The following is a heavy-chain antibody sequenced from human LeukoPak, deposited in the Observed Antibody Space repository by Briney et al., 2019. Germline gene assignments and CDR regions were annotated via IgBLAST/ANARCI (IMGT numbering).Heavy chain of an antibody. D-gene: IGHD3-22*01. V-gene: IGHV1-2*04. J-gene: IGHJ4*02. Sequence: ASVKVSCKASGYTFTGYYMHWVRQAPGQGLEWMGWINPNSGGTNYAQKFQGWVTMTRDTSISTAYMELSRLRSDDTAVYYCARSVDSSGYYSRYYFDYWGQGTLVTVSS. CDR1: GYTFTGYY. CDR2: INPNSGGT. CDR3: ARSVDSSGYYSRYYFDY.